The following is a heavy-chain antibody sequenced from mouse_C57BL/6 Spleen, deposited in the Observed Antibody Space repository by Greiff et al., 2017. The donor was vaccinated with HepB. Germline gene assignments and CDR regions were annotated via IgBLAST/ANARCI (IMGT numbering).Heavy chain of an antibody. V-gene: IGHV1-50*01. D-gene: IGHD1-1*01. CDR3: ARGDYGGAY. CDR2: IDPSDSYT. J-gene: IGHJ3*01. CDR1: GYTFTSYW. Sequence: VQLQQSGAELVKPGASVKLSCKASGYTFTSYWMQWVKQRPGQGLEWIGEIDPSDSYTNYNQKFKGKATLTVDTSSSTAYMQLSSLTSEDSAVYYCARGDYGGAYWGQGTLVTVSA.